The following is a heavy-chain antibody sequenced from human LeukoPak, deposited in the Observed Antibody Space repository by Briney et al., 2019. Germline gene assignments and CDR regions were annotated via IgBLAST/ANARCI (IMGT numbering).Heavy chain of an antibody. Sequence: GGSLRLSCAASGFTFSNAWMTWVRQAPGKGLEWVGRIKSESVGGAIDYAAPVKGRFTISRDDSKSTVYLQMNSLKTEDTALYYCTTTYHYDSSGYSSYYWGQGTLVTVSS. D-gene: IGHD3-22*01. CDR3: TTTYHYDSSGYSSYY. V-gene: IGHV3-15*01. CDR1: GFTFSNAW. J-gene: IGHJ4*02. CDR2: IKSESVGGAI.